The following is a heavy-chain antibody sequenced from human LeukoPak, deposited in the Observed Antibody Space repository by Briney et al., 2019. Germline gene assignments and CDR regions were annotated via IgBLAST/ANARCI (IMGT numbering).Heavy chain of an antibody. D-gene: IGHD1-14*01. V-gene: IGHV4-59*11. CDR1: CASITCHY. CDR2: ISHIGST. Sequence: SDTLSLTCTVSCASITCHYLIWLRQPPGNGLEWIGYISHIGSTNYNPSLKSRVTISVDTSKNQFSLKLTSVTAADTALYYCARDRISINALDMWGQGTMVTVSS. CDR3: ARDRISINALDM. J-gene: IGHJ3*02.